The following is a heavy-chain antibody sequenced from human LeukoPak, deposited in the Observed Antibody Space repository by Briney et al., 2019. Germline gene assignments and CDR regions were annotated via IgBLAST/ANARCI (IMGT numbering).Heavy chain of an antibody. CDR2: IYYSGST. CDR3: ARLQYSSDSSGYYYSHALDI. Sequence: SETLSLTCTVPGGSISSSSYYWGWTRQPPGKGLEWIGSIYYSGSTYYNPSLKSRVTISVDTSKNQFSLKLSSVTAADTAVYYCARLQYSSDSSGYYYSHALDIWGQGTMVTVSS. J-gene: IGHJ3*02. D-gene: IGHD3-22*01. V-gene: IGHV4-39*01. CDR1: GGSISSSSYY.